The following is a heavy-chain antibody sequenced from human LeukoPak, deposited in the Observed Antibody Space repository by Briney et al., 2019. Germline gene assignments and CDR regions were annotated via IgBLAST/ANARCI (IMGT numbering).Heavy chain of an antibody. CDR2: INSDGSST. Sequence: QPGGSLRLSCAASGFTFSSYWMHWVRHAPGKGLVWVSRINSDGSSTSYADSVKGRFTISRDNAKNTLYLQMNSLRAEDTAVYYCARETVLLPPGGRYYYYGMDVWGQGTTVTVSS. D-gene: IGHD3-22*01. CDR3: ARETVLLPPGGRYYYYGMDV. CDR1: GFTFSSYW. J-gene: IGHJ6*02. V-gene: IGHV3-74*01.